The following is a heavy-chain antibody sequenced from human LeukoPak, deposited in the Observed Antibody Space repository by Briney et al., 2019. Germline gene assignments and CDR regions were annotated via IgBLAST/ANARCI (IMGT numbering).Heavy chain of an antibody. CDR3: ARESLEIVVVPAAMPRAYYFDY. Sequence: ASVKVSCKASGYTFTGYYMHWVRQAPGQGLEWMGWINPNSGGTNYAQKFQGRVTMTRDTSISTAYMELSRLRSDDTAVYYCARESLEIVVVPAAMPRAYYFDYWGQGTLVTVSS. CDR1: GYTFTGYY. CDR2: INPNSGGT. J-gene: IGHJ4*02. V-gene: IGHV1-2*02. D-gene: IGHD2-2*03.